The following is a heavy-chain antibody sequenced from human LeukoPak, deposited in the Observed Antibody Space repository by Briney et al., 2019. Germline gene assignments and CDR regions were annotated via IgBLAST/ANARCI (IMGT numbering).Heavy chain of an antibody. CDR3: AKIAGTYSPDY. V-gene: IGHV3-33*03. CDR2: IWYDGSNK. CDR1: GFTFSSYG. D-gene: IGHD1-26*01. J-gene: IGHJ4*02. Sequence: GGSLRLSCAASGFTFSSYGMHWVRQAPGKGLEWVAVIWYDGSNKYYADSVKGRFTISRDNAKNSLYLQMNSLSAEDTAVYYCAKIAGTYSPDYWGQGTLVTVSS.